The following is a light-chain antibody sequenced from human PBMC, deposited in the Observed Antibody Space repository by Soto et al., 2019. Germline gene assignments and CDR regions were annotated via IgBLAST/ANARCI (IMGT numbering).Light chain of an antibody. J-gene: IGKJ5*01. CDR3: QQYSKWPPIT. CDR2: GAS. Sequence: EIVMTQSPATLSVSPGERATLSCRASQSVSNNLAWYQQRPGQAPSLLIYGASTRATGIPARFSGSGSGTEFTLTISSLLSEDFAIYYCQQYSKWPPITFGQGTRLEIK. CDR1: QSVSNN. V-gene: IGKV3-15*01.